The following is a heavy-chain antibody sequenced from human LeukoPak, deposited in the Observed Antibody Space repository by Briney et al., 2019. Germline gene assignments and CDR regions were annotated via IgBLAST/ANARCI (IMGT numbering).Heavy chain of an antibody. V-gene: IGHV4-59*01. CDR2: IYYSGST. J-gene: IGHJ6*02. D-gene: IGHD1-1*01. CDR1: GVSISSDY. CDR3: ARGQLGRQQYYYYAMDV. Sequence: SETLSLTCTVSGVSISSDYWSWIRQPPGKGLEWIGYIYYSGSTDYNPSLKSRVAISVDTSKNQFSLKLSSVTAADTAVYYCARGQLGRQQYYYYAMDVWGQGTTVTVSS.